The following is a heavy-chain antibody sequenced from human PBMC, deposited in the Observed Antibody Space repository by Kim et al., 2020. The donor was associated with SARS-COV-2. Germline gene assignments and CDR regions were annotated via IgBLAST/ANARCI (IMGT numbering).Heavy chain of an antibody. V-gene: IGHV3-30*18. Sequence: GGSLRLSCAASGFAFSSYGMHWVRQAPGKGLEWVAVISYDGSDKYYADSVKGRFTISRDNSKNTLYLQMNSLRAEDTAVYYCAKDFLISARSSWYPDYWG. CDR2: ISYDGSDK. D-gene: IGHD6-13*01. CDR3: AKDFLISARSSWYPDY. CDR1: GFAFSSYG. J-gene: IGHJ2*01.